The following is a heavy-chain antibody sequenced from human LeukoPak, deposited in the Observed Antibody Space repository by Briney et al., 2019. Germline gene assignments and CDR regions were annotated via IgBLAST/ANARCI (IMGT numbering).Heavy chain of an antibody. CDR2: ISGSGGST. J-gene: IGHJ6*02. Sequence: GGSLRLSCAASGFTFRSYAMSWVRQAPGKGLEWVSAISGSGGSTYYADSVKGRFTISRDNSTNTPYLQMTSLRAQATAVYSFAKDLCSSYEYWSGQYCYCYGMDVWGQGTTVTVSS. V-gene: IGHV3-23*01. CDR3: AKDLCSSYEYWSGQYCYCYGMDV. CDR1: GFTFRSYA. D-gene: IGHD3-3*01.